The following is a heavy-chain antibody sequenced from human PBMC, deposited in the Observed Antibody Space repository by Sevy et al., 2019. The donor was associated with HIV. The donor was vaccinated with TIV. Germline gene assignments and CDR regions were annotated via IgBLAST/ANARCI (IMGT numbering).Heavy chain of an antibody. J-gene: IGHJ6*02. CDR2: ISWNSGRI. Sequence: GGSLRLSCAASRFTIDDYAMHWVRQGPGKGLEWVSSISWNSGRIGYADSVKGRFTISRDNGKIFLYLQMNSLKTEDTALCFYAKDARSRSGSYPLNGKDVWGQGATVTVSS. CDR1: RFTIDDYA. V-gene: IGHV3-9*01. D-gene: IGHD3-10*01. CDR3: AKDARSRSGSYPLNGKDV.